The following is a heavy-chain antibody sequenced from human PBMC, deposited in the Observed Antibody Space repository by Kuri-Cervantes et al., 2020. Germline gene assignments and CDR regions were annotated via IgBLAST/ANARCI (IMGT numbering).Heavy chain of an antibody. J-gene: IGHJ4*02. V-gene: IGHV3-7*03. CDR2: IKQDGSEK. CDR3: VKWVPLRVGSAVADY. D-gene: IGHD2-8*01. CDR1: GFTFSSYW. Sequence: GESLKISCAASGFTFSSYWMSWVRQAPGKGLEWVVNIKQDGSEKYYVDSVKGRFTISRDNAKNSLYLQMNSLRADDTAVYYCVKWVPLRVGSAVADYWGQGTLVTVSS.